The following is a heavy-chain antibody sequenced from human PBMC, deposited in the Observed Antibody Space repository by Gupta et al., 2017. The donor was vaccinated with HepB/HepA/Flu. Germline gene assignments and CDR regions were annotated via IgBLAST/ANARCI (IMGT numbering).Heavy chain of an antibody. J-gene: IGHJ4*02. CDR1: GFTFCTYG. Sequence: EVQLVESGGGLGHPGGSLRLSCVAPGFTFCTYGMNWVRQAAGKGLEWVSHISNSGSPIYYADSVRGRFTISRDNAKNSLFLEMNSLRDEDTAIYYCARGTVDYWGQGTLVTVSS. CDR2: ISNSGSPI. V-gene: IGHV3-48*02. CDR3: ARGTVDY.